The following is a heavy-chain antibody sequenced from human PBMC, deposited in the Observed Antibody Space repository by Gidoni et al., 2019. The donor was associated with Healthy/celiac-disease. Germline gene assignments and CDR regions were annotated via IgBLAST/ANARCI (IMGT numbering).Heavy chain of an antibody. CDR2: IVVGSGNT. CDR3: AALGFGELLYDY. V-gene: IGHV1-58*01. Sequence: QMQLVQSGPEVKKPGTSVKVSCKASGFTFTSSAVQWVRQARGQRLEWIGWIVVGSGNTNYEQKFQERVTITRDMSTSTAYMELSSLRSEDTAVYYCAALGFGELLYDYWGQGTLVTVSS. D-gene: IGHD3-10*01. J-gene: IGHJ4*02. CDR1: GFTFTSSA.